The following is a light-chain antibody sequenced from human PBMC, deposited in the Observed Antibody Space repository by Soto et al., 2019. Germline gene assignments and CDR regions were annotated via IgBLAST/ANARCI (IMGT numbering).Light chain of an antibody. CDR2: AAS. J-gene: IGKJ1*01. V-gene: IGKV1-39*01. CDR1: QSISSY. CDR3: QQSYRSPT. Sequence: DIKMNHSPSSLSASVGDTVTITCRASQSISSYLNWYQQTPGKAPKLLIYAASTLQFGVPSRFSGSGSGTDFTLTISSLQPEDFATYYCQQSYRSPTFGQGTKVDTK.